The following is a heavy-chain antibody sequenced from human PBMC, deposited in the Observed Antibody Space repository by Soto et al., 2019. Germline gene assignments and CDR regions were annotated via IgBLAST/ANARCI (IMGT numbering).Heavy chain of an antibody. CDR1: GASIGSGNW. J-gene: IGHJ4*02. V-gene: IGHV4-4*02. CDR3: ARRWGEGRVDY. D-gene: IGHD3-10*01. CDR2: IYHSGST. Sequence: QVQLQESGPGLVKLSGTLSLTGAVFGASIGSGNWWSWARQPPGKGREWIGEIYHSGSTNYNPSLKRLVTISVDKSRNQFSLKLSSVTAADTAVYYCARRWGEGRVDYWGQGTLVTVSS.